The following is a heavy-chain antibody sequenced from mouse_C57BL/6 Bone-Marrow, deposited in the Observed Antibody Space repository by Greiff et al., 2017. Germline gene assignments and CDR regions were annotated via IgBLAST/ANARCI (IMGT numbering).Heavy chain of an antibody. Sequence: VQLQQSGPELVKPGASVKIPCKASGYTFTDYNMDWVKQSHGKSLEWIGDINPNNGGTIYNQKFKGKATLTVDKSSSTAYMELRSLTSEDTAGYYWARRCRYYCGSSYYFDYWGQGTTLTVSS. V-gene: IGHV1-18*01. CDR1: GYTFTDYN. CDR3: ARRCRYYCGSSYYFDY. CDR2: INPNNGGT. J-gene: IGHJ2*01. D-gene: IGHD1-1*01.